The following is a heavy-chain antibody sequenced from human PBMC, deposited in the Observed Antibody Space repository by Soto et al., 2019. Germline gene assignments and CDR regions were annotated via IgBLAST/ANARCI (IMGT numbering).Heavy chain of an antibody. CDR3: ARPDRATTIVSDYYYYGIDV. CDR1: GYSFTSYW. CDR2: IDPSDSYT. D-gene: IGHD3-22*01. J-gene: IGHJ6*02. Sequence: GESLKISCKGSGYSFTSYWISWVRQMPGKGLEWMGRIDPSDSYTNYSPSFQGHVTISADKSISTAYLQWSSLKASDTAMYYCARPDRATTIVSDYYYYGIDVWGQGTTVTVSS. V-gene: IGHV5-10-1*01.